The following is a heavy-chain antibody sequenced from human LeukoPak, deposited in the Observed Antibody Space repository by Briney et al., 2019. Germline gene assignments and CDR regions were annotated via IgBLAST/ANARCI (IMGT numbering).Heavy chain of an antibody. Sequence: PGGSLRLSCAASGFTVSSNYMSWVRQAPGKGLEWVSVIYSGGSTYYADSVKGRFTISRDNSKNTLYLQMNSLKTEDTAVYYCTTDLEWEPYWGQGTLVTVSS. J-gene: IGHJ4*02. CDR2: IYSGGST. D-gene: IGHD1-26*01. V-gene: IGHV3-53*01. CDR3: TTDLEWEPY. CDR1: GFTVSSNY.